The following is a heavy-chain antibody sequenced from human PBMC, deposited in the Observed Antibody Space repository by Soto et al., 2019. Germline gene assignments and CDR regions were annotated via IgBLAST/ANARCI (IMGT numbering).Heavy chain of an antibody. D-gene: IGHD1-7*01. Sequence: QVQLVQSGAEVKKPGSSVKVSCKASGGTFSSYAISWVRQAPGQGLEWMGGIIPIFGTANYAQKCQGRVTITADESTSTAYMELSSLRSEDTAVYYCAGPPELTRIYYYYGMDVWGQGTTVTVAS. CDR3: AGPPELTRIYYYYGMDV. CDR1: GGTFSSYA. J-gene: IGHJ6*02. CDR2: IIPIFGTA. V-gene: IGHV1-69*12.